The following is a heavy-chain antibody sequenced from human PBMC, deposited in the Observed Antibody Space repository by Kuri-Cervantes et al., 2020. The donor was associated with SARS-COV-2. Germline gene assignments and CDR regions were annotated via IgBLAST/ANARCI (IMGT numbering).Heavy chain of an antibody. D-gene: IGHD3-16*01. CDR1: GGSISGYY. J-gene: IGHJ6*02. Sequence: SETLSLTCTLSGGSISGYYWSWIRQSAGKGLEFIGRVYSSGGTNYNPSLESRVTMSIDTAKIQVSLRLTSVTAADTAVYYCARGILGDDSVHYGMDVWGQGTSVTVSS. CDR2: VYSSGGT. V-gene: IGHV4-4*07. CDR3: ARGILGDDSVHYGMDV.